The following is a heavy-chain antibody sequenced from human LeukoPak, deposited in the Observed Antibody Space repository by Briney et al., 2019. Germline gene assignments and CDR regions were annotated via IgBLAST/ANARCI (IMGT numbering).Heavy chain of an antibody. CDR3: ARGGILDY. Sequence: GGSLRLSCAASGFTFSSYAMSWVRQAPGKGLEWVAVISYDGSNKYYADSVKGRFTISRDNSKNTLYLQMNSLRAEDTAVYYCARGGILDYWGQGTLVTVSS. J-gene: IGHJ4*02. CDR1: GFTFSSYA. V-gene: IGHV3-30*04. CDR2: ISYDGSNK.